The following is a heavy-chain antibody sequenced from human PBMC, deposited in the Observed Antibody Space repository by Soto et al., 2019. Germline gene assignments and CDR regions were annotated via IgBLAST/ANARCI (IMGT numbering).Heavy chain of an antibody. V-gene: IGHV5-51*01. Sequence: PGEALKISCKGSVYSFSNYWIAWVRQMPGEGLEWMGIVYPGDSDTRYSPSFQGQVTISADTSINIAYLQWSSLKASDSAMYYCASCEDSCGYFKHWGQGTLVTVSS. CDR2: VYPGDSDT. D-gene: IGHD3-22*01. J-gene: IGHJ1*01. CDR3: ASCEDSCGYFKH. CDR1: VYSFSNYW.